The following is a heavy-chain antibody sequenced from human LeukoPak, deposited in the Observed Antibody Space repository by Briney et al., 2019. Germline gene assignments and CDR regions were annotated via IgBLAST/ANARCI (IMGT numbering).Heavy chain of an antibody. Sequence: GGSLRLSCAASGFTFSSYWMSWVRQAPGKGLEWVANIKQDGSEKYYVDSVKGRFTISRDNAKNSLHLQMNSLRAEDTAVYYCARVIAYYDSSGYYQYYFDYWGQGTLVTVSS. CDR3: ARVIAYYDSSGYYQYYFDY. V-gene: IGHV3-7*01. J-gene: IGHJ4*02. CDR2: IKQDGSEK. D-gene: IGHD3-22*01. CDR1: GFTFSSYW.